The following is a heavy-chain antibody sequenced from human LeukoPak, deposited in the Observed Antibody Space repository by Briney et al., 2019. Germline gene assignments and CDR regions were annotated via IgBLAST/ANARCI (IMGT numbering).Heavy chain of an antibody. Sequence: SETLSLTCTVSGGSISSYYWSWIRQPPGKGLEWIGYIYYSGSTNYNPSLKSRVTISVDTSKNQFSLKLSSVTAADTAVYYCARHGARYSALSNWFDPWGQGTLVTVS. CDR2: IYYSGST. CDR1: GGSISSYY. J-gene: IGHJ5*02. D-gene: IGHD2-2*02. CDR3: ARHGARYSALSNWFDP. V-gene: IGHV4-59*08.